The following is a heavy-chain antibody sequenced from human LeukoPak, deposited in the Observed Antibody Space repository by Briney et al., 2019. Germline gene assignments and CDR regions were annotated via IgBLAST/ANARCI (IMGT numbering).Heavy chain of an antibody. D-gene: IGHD3-10*01. CDR2: IYYSGST. CDR3: ARVDYYGSGYYYMDV. V-gene: IGHV4-59*01. J-gene: IGHJ6*03. Sequence: SETLSLTCTVSGGSISSYYWSWIRQPPGKGLEWIGYIYYSGSTNYNPSLKSRVTISVDTSKNQFSLKLSSVTAADTAVYYCARVDYYGSGYYYMDVWAKGTTVTISS. CDR1: GGSISSYY.